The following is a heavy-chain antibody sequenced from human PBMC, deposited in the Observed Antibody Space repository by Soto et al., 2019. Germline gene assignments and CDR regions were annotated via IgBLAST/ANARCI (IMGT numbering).Heavy chain of an antibody. Sequence: EVQLLESGGGLVQPGESLRLSCAFSGFIFGNYMMTWVRQAPGKGLEWVSTIRDGGESTYYADSVKGRFTISRDSSKNTLYLQMDSLGVEDTAVYYCAPHVHCSGGSCHYDAFDIRGQGTMVTVSS. CDR3: APHVHCSGGSCHYDAFDI. D-gene: IGHD2-15*01. J-gene: IGHJ3*02. V-gene: IGHV3-23*01. CDR2: IRDGGEST. CDR1: GFIFGNYM.